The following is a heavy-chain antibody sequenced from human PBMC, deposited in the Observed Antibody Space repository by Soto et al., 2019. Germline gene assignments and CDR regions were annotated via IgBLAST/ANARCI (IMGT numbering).Heavy chain of an antibody. D-gene: IGHD3-22*01. Sequence: PSETLSLTCTVSGGSLSSSSYYWGWIRQPPGKGLEWIGSIYHSGSTYYNPSLKSRVTISVDTSKNQFSLTLSSVPAADTAVYYCARRQDYYDSSGYYKDAFDIWGQGTMVTVSS. CDR3: ARRQDYYDSSGYYKDAFDI. CDR1: GGSLSSSSYY. CDR2: IYHSGST. J-gene: IGHJ3*02. V-gene: IGHV4-39*01.